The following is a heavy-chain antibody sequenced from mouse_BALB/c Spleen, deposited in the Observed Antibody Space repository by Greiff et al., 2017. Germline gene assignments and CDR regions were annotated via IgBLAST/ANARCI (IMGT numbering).Heavy chain of an antibody. J-gene: IGHJ2*01. CDR2: ISSGGSYT. D-gene: IGHD2-13*01. Sequence: EVKLMESGGDLVKPGGSLKLSCAASGFTFSSYGMSWVRQTPDKRLEWVATISSGGSYTYYPDSVKGRFTISRDNAKNTLYLQMSSLKSEDTAMYDCARHGDYVDYWGQGTTLTVSS. CDR1: GFTFSSYG. CDR3: ARHGDYVDY. V-gene: IGHV5-6*01.